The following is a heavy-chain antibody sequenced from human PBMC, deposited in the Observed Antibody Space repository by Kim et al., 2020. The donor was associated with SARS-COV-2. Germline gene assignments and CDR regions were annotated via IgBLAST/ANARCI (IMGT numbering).Heavy chain of an antibody. V-gene: IGHV4-59*08. J-gene: IGHJ6*02. D-gene: IGHD3-16*01. CDR2: IYYSGST. CDR1: GGSISSYY. CDR3: ARLVGGGYYYYGMAV. Sequence: SETLSLTCTVSGGSISSYYWSWIRQPPGKGLEWIGYIYYSGSTNYNPSLKSRVTISVDTSKNQFSLKLSSVTAADTAVYYCARLVGGGYYYYGMAVWGQG.